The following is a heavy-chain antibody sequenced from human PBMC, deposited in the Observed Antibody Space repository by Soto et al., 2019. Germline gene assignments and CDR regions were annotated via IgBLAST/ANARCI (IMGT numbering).Heavy chain of an antibody. V-gene: IGHV4-39*01. CDR2: IYYSGST. J-gene: IGHJ5*02. D-gene: IGHD2-2*01. CDR1: GGSISSSSYY. CDR3: ARHFVFXVVPAEEGWFXP. Sequence: SETLSLTCTVSGGSISSSSYYWGWIRQPPGKGLEWIGSIYYSGSTYYNPSLKSRVTISVDTSKNQFSLKLSSVTAADTAVYYCARHFVFXVVPAEEGWFXPWGQGTLVXVSS.